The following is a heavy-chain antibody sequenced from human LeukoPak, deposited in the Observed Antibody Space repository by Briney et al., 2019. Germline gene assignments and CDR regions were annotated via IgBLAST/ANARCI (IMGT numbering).Heavy chain of an antibody. CDR2: MNPNSGNT. Sequence: ASVKVSCKASGYTFTSYDINWVRQATGQGLEWRGWMNPNSGNTGYAQKFQGRVTMTRNTSISTAYMELSSLRSEDTAVYYCARGVSRRAIAAAGTIGGYWGQGTLVTVSS. CDR3: ARGVSRRAIAAAGTIGGY. D-gene: IGHD6-13*01. CDR1: GYTFTSYD. V-gene: IGHV1-8*01. J-gene: IGHJ4*02.